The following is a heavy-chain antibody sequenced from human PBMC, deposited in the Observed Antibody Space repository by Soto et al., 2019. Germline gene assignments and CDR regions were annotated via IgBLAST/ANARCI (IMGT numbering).Heavy chain of an antibody. D-gene: IGHD6-19*01. V-gene: IGHV3-33*01. CDR3: ARDHRDSSGWYDMDV. CDR2: IWHDGSNK. Sequence: GGSLRLSCAVSGFPFRSYGIHWVRQPPGKGLEWVAIIWHDGSNKYYADSVKGRFTISRDSSKNTLYLQMNSLRAEDTAVYYCARDHRDSSGWYDMDVWGKGTTVTVSS. J-gene: IGHJ6*03. CDR1: GFPFRSYG.